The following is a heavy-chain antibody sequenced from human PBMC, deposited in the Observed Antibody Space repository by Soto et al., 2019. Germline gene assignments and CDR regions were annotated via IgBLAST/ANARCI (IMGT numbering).Heavy chain of an antibody. V-gene: IGHV1-8*01. Sequence: QVQLVQSGAEVKKPGVSVKVSCKTSGYSFYNNDINWVLQATGQGLEWMGWMNPGSGKAGYAHKFQGRVTMTRNASISTVYMELSRLRSDDTGVYYCARMASAGSLNWFDPWGQGTLVSVSS. J-gene: IGHJ5*02. D-gene: IGHD3-16*02. CDR1: GYSFYNND. CDR3: ARMASAGSLNWFDP. CDR2: MNPGSGKA.